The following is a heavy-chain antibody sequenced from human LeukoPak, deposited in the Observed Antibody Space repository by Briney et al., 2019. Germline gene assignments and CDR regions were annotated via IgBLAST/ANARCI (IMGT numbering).Heavy chain of an antibody. CDR1: GGSISSSSYY. CDR3: ARYSPSGSYYHSFDY. D-gene: IGHD1-26*01. V-gene: IGHV4-39*07. CDR2: IYYSGST. Sequence: PSETLSLTCTVSGGSISSSSYYWGWIRQPPGKGLEWIGSIYYSGSTYYNPSLKSRVTISVDTSKNQFSLKLSSVTAADTAVYYCARYSPSGSYYHSFDYWGQGTLVTVSS. J-gene: IGHJ4*02.